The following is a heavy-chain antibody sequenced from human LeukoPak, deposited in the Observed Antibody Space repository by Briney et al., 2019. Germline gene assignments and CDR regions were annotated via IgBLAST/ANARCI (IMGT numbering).Heavy chain of an antibody. D-gene: IGHD3-22*01. J-gene: IGHJ6*02. Sequence: GRSLRLSCAASGFSFTYYAMHWVRQAPGKGLEWLAIISYDGNYKNYADSVKGRFTISRDNSENTLHLQMNSLRPEDTAMYYCAKRGERGSGSVYGTDVWGQGTTVTVSS. CDR2: ISYDGNYK. V-gene: IGHV3-30*18. CDR3: AKRGERGSGSVYGTDV. CDR1: GFSFTYYA.